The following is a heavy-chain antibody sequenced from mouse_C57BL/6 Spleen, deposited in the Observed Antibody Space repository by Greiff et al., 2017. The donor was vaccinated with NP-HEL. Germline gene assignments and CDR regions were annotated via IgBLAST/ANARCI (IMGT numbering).Heavy chain of an antibody. Sequence: QVHVKQPGAELVKPGASVKMSCKASGYTFTSYWITWVKQRPGQGLEWIGDIYPGSGSTNYNEKFKSKATLTVDTSSSTAYMQLSSLTSEDSAVYYCARLDPLYFDVWGTGTTVTVSS. V-gene: IGHV1-55*01. CDR1: GYTFTSYW. CDR3: ARLDPLYFDV. CDR2: IYPGSGST. J-gene: IGHJ1*03.